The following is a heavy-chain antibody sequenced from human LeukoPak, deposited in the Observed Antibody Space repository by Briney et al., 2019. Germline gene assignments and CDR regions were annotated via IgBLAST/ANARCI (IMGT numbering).Heavy chain of an antibody. D-gene: IGHD3-3*01. Sequence: GGSLRLSCAASGFTFSSYSMNWVRQAPGKGLEWVSSISSSSSYIYYADSVKGRFTISRDNAKNSLYLQMNSLRAEDTAVYYCARDQAGVGYYFDYWGQGTLVTVSS. V-gene: IGHV3-21*01. CDR2: ISSSSSYI. J-gene: IGHJ4*02. CDR1: GFTFSSYS. CDR3: ARDQAGVGYYFDY.